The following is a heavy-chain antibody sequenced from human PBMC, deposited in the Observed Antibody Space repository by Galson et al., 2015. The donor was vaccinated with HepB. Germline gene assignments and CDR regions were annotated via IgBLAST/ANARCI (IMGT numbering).Heavy chain of an antibody. CDR3: ARGRDWNYDFWSGPTRAYYYGMDV. J-gene: IGHJ6*02. V-gene: IGHV3-30*03. Sequence: SLRLSCAASGFTFSSYGMHWVRQAPGKGLEWVAVISYDGSNKYYADSVKGRFTISRDNSKNTLYLQMNSLRAEDTAVYYCARGRDWNYDFWSGPTRAYYYGMDVWGQGTTVTVSS. CDR1: GFTFSSYG. D-gene: IGHD3-3*01. CDR2: ISYDGSNK.